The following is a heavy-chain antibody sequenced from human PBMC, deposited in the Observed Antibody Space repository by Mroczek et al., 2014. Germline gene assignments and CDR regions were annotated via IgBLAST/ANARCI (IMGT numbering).Heavy chain of an antibody. Sequence: VQLQESGAEVKKPGSSVKVSCKASGGTFSSYAISWVRQAPGQGLEWMGGIIPIFGTANYAQKFQGRVTITADESTSTAYMELSSLRSEDTAVYYCARDAVLGIAARPNYYYYMDVWGKGTTVTVSS. D-gene: IGHD6-6*01. CDR2: IIPIFGTA. CDR3: ARDAVLGIAARPNYYYYMDV. CDR1: GGTFSSYA. V-gene: IGHV1-69*01. J-gene: IGHJ6*03.